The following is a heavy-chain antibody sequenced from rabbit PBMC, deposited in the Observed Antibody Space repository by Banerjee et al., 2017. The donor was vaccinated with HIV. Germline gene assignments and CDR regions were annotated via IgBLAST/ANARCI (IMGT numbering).Heavy chain of an antibody. D-gene: IGHD8-1*01. CDR3: ARGGVGTTYPYGGMDL. Sequence: QSLEESGGGLVQPGGSLKLSCKASGFDFSTYYMSWVRQAPGKGLEWIACIDTASSDSSRYASWAKGRFTISKTSSTTVTLQMTSLTAADTATYFCARGGVGTTYPYGGMDLWGPGTLV. CDR2: IDTASSDSS. CDR1: GFDFSTYY. J-gene: IGHJ6*01. V-gene: IGHV1S40*01.